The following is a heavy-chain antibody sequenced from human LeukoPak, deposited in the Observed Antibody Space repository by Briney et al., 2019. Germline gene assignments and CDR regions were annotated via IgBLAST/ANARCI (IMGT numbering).Heavy chain of an antibody. CDR2: ISSSSSYI. J-gene: IGHJ4*02. CDR1: GFTFSSYS. D-gene: IGHD2-2*01. CDR3: ARDRAKYQLLSAGYFDY. V-gene: IGHV3-21*01. Sequence: GGSLRLSCGASGFTFSSYSMNWVRQAPGKGLEWVSSISSSSSYIYYADSVKGRFTISRDNAKNSLYLQMNSLRAEDTAVYYCARDRAKYQLLSAGYFDYWGQGTLVTVSS.